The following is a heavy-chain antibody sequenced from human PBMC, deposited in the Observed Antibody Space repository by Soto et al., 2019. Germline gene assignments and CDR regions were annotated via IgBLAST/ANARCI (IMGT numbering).Heavy chain of an antibody. V-gene: IGHV3-53*01. J-gene: IGHJ3*01. CDR2: IYSGGST. D-gene: IGHD3-22*01. CDR3: ATRPLLPGAP. Sequence: EVQLVESGGGLIQPGGSLRLSCAASGFTFSSNDMNWVRQAPGKGLEWVSLIYSGGSTYYADSLKGRFTISRDNSKNTLYLQMSSLRAEDTAAYYCATRPLLPGAPWGQGTMVTVSS. CDR1: GFTFSSND.